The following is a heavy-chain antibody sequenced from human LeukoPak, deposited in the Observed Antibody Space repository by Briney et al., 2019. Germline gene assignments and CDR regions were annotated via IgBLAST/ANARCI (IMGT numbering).Heavy chain of an antibody. V-gene: IGHV4-34*01. J-gene: IGHJ5*02. CDR1: GGSFRGYY. CDR2: INHSGST. CDR3: ARGSLGYYDFWSGYSNWFDP. Sequence: SETLSLTCAVYGGSFRGYYWSWLRQPPGKGLVWSGEINHSGSTNYNPSLKSRVTISVDTSKNQFSLKLSFVTAADTAVYYCARGSLGYYDFWSGYSNWFDPWGQGTLVTVSS. D-gene: IGHD3-3*01.